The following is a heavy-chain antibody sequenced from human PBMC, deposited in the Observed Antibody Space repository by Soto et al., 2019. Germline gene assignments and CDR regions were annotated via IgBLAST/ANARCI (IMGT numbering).Heavy chain of an antibody. CDR3: ARVGLTVTHDYIDY. J-gene: IGHJ4*02. CDR1: GYSISSGYY. D-gene: IGHD4-17*01. CDR2: IFHNANT. Sequence: PSETLSLTCDVSGYSISSGYYWGWVRQPPGKGLQWIGTIFHNANTYYNPSLKSRVTISVDTSKNQFSLRVTSVTAADTAVYYCARVGLTVTHDYIDYWGQGTLVTVSS. V-gene: IGHV4-38-2*01.